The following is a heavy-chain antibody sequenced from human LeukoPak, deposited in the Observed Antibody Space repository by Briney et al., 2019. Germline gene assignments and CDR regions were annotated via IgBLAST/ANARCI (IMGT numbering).Heavy chain of an antibody. CDR3: ARGAWYSSSWYPLDY. J-gene: IGHJ4*02. CDR1: GGSISSYY. Sequence: KSSETLSLTCTVSGGSISSYYWSWIRQPAGKGLEWIGRIYTSGSTNYNPSLKSRVTMSVDTSKNQFSLKLSSVTAADTAVYYCARGAWYSSSWYPLDYWGQGTLVTVSS. CDR2: IYTSGST. D-gene: IGHD6-13*01. V-gene: IGHV4-4*07.